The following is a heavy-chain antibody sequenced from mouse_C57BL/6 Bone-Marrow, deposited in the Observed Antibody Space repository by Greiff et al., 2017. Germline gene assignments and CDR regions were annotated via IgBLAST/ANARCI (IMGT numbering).Heavy chain of an antibody. D-gene: IGHD1-1*01. V-gene: IGHV14-4*01. J-gene: IGHJ2*01. Sequence: VQLKESGAELVRPGASVKLSCTASGFNIKDDYMHWVKQRPEQGLEWIGWIDPENGDTEYASKIQGKATMTADTSSNTAYLQLSSLTSEDTAVYYCTTITTVVAPFDYWGQGTTLTVSS. CDR2: IDPENGDT. CDR1: GFNIKDDY. CDR3: TTITTVVAPFDY.